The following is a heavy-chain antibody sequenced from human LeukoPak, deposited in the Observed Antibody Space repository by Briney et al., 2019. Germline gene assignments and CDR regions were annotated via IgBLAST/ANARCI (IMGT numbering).Heavy chain of an antibody. CDR3: ARQTSLLLWFGELHYNWFDP. V-gene: IGHV4-39*01. Sequence: PSETLSLTCTVSGGSIRSSSYYWGWIRQPPGKGLEWIGSIYYSGSTYYNPSLKSRVTISVDTSKNQFSLKLSSVTAADTAVYYCARQTSLLLWFGELHYNWFDPWGQGTLVTVSS. J-gene: IGHJ5*02. CDR1: GGSIRSSSYY. D-gene: IGHD3-10*01. CDR2: IYYSGST.